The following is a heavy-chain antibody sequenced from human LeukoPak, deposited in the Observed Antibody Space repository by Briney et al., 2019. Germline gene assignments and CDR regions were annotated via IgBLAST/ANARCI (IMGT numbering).Heavy chain of an antibody. CDR3: ARTSSGIDY. Sequence: GRSLRLSCAGSGLSFSPYVMNRVRQAAGKGLEWVSYISSSAGTIYYADSVKGRFTISRDNAKNSLYLQMNSLRAEDTAVYYCARTSSGIDYWGQGTLVTVSS. J-gene: IGHJ4*02. CDR1: GLSFSPYV. V-gene: IGHV3-48*03. CDR2: ISSSAGTI. D-gene: IGHD6-25*01.